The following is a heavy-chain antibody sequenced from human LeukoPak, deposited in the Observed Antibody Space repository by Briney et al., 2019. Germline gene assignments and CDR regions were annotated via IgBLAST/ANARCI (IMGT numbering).Heavy chain of an antibody. CDR2: MSYGGQNE. V-gene: IGHV3-30*18. CDR1: GLTFSGYD. D-gene: IGHD3-3*01. CDR3: AKSGYDFWSGYSF. J-gene: IGHJ4*02. Sequence: GGSLRLSCAASGLTFSGYDMHWVRQAPGKGPEWVAVMSYGGQNERYADSVKGRFTISRDNSKNTVYMQMNSLRAEDTAVYYCAKSGYDFWSGYSFGGQGTLVTVSS.